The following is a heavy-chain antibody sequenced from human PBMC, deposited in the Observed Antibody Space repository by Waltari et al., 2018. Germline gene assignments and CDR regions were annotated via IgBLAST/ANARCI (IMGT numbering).Heavy chain of an antibody. CDR3: ARDSRGGLFFDY. Sequence: EVQMVESGGGFIPSGGSLRLSCAASGFHVSSNYMSWVRQAPGKGLEWVSVIFSDGRTYYADSVKGRFTISRDNSKNTLYLQINSLRAEDTAVYYCARDSRGGLFFDYWGQGTLVTVSS. V-gene: IGHV3-53*01. J-gene: IGHJ4*02. CDR2: IFSDGRT. CDR1: GFHVSSNY.